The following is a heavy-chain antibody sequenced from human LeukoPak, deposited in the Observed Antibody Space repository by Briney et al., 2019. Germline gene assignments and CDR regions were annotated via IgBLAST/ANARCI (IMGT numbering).Heavy chain of an antibody. Sequence: GGSLRLSCAASGFTVSNNCMSWVRQAPGKGLEWVSVIHSGGTTNYADSVQGRFTISRDNSKTTVYLHMNSLRAEDTAVYCCARDSDSGYGPFASWGQGTLVTVSS. CDR1: GFTVSNNC. CDR3: ARDSDSGYGPFAS. CDR2: IHSGGTT. V-gene: IGHV3-53*01. J-gene: IGHJ4*02. D-gene: IGHD5-12*01.